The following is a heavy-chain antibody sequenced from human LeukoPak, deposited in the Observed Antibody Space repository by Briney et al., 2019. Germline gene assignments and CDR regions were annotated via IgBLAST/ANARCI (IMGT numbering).Heavy chain of an antibody. CDR1: GGSISSGGYY. CDR2: IYYSGST. V-gene: IGHV4-31*03. D-gene: IGHD2-15*01. CDR3: ARDRGYCSGGSCHRFDY. Sequence: TSETLSLTCTVSGGSISSGGYYWSWIRQHPGKGLEWIGYIYYSGSTYYNPSLKSRVTISVDTSKNQFSLKLSSVTAADTAVYYCARDRGYCSGGSCHRFDYWGQGTLVTVSS. J-gene: IGHJ4*02.